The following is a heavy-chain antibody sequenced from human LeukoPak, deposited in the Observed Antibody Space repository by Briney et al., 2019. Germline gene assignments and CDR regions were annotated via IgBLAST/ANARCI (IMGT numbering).Heavy chain of an antibody. J-gene: IGHJ3*02. V-gene: IGHV3-21*06. CDR2: ISSRGSYT. Sequence: GGSLRLSCAASGFTFSNYNMNWVRQAPGKGLEWVSYISSRGSYTYYADSVKGRFTISRDTAKNSLYLQMNSLRADDTAVYYCARIDAFDIWGQGPMVTVSS. CDR1: GFTFSNYN. CDR3: ARIDAFDI.